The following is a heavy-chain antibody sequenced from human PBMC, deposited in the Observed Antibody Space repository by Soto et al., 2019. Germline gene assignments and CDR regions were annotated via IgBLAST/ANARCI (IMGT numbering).Heavy chain of an antibody. J-gene: IGHJ4*02. CDR3: ARGDGDYVSVN. Sequence: NPSETLSLTCAVYGGSFSGYYWSWIRQPPGKGLEWIGEINHSGSTNYNPSLKSRVTISVDTSKNQFSLKLSSVTAADTAVYYCARGDGDYVSVNWGQGTLVTVSS. CDR2: INHSGST. CDR1: GGSFSGYY. D-gene: IGHD4-17*01. V-gene: IGHV4-34*01.